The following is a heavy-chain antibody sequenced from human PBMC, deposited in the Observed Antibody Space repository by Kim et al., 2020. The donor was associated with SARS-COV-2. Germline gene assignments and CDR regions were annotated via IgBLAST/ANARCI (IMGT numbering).Heavy chain of an antibody. J-gene: IGHJ4*02. V-gene: IGHV3-23*01. CDR3: AKKFSYGSGTYFYHFDY. Sequence: VKGRFTISRDNSKNTLYLKMNSLRAEDTAVYYCAKKFSYGSGTYFYHFDYWGQGTLVTVSS. D-gene: IGHD3-10*01.